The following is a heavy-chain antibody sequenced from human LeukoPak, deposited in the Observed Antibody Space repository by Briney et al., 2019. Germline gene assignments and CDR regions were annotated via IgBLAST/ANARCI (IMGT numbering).Heavy chain of an antibody. D-gene: IGHD6-6*01. V-gene: IGHV4-34*01. J-gene: IGHJ4*02. Sequence: SETLSLTCAVYGGSFSGYYWSWIRQPPGKGLEWIGEINHSGSTNYNPSLKSRVTISVDTSKNQFSLKLSSVTAADTAVCYCARVAIEYSSSAGGFDYWGQGTLVTVSS. CDR2: INHSGST. CDR1: GGSFSGYY. CDR3: ARVAIEYSSSAGGFDY.